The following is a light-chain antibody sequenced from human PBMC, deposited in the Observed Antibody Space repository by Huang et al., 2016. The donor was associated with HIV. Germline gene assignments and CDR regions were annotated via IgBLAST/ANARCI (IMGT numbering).Light chain of an antibody. Sequence: DIQMTQSPSPLSASVGEGVTITCRASQGIGNSLAWYQQKPEKPPRLLLYATSRMESGVPSRFSGSGSGTQYTLTINTLQPEDIARYYCQQYRSIPWTFGGGTTVEIK. CDR3: QQYRSIPWT. CDR2: ATS. CDR1: QGIGNS. V-gene: IGKV1-NL1*01. J-gene: IGKJ4*02.